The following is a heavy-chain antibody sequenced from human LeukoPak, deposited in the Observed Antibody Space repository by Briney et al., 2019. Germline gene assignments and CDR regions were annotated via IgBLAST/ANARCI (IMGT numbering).Heavy chain of an antibody. V-gene: IGHV4-59*12. CDR2: IYYSGST. Sequence: PSETLSLTCTVSGGSMSSYYWSWIRQPPGKGLEWIGYIYYSGSTNYNPSLKSRVTISVYTSKNQFSLKLSSVTAADTAVYYCARRMGRRFGERYYYYHYMDVWGKGTTVTISS. CDR1: GGSMSSYY. D-gene: IGHD3-10*01. CDR3: ARRMGRRFGERYYYYHYMDV. J-gene: IGHJ6*03.